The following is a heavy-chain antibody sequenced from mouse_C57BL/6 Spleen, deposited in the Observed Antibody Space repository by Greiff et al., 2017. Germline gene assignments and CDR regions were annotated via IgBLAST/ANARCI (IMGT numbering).Heavy chain of an antibody. CDR3: AREDGSSWFAY. CDR1: GYSFTGYY. J-gene: IGHJ3*01. D-gene: IGHD1-1*01. Sequence: EVQLQQSGPELVKPGASVKISCKASGYSFTGYYMNWVKQSPEKSLEWIGEINPSTGGTTYNQKFKAKATLTVDKSSSTAYMQLKSLTSEDSAVYYCAREDGSSWFAYWGQGTLVTVSA. CDR2: INPSTGGT. V-gene: IGHV1-42*01.